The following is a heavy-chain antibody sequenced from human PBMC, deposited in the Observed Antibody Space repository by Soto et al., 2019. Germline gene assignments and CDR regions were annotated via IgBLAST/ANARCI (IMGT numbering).Heavy chain of an antibody. J-gene: IGHJ4*01. V-gene: IGHV4-30-4*01. CDR3: ARAYYDVLTGYYVRYFDY. CDR1: GGSISSGDYY. Sequence: SETLSLTCSVAGGSISSGDYYWSWIRQPPGKGLEWIGYIFHSGTTYYNPSLKSRVAISIDTSKKQFSLKLRSVTAADTAVYYCARAYYDVLTGYYVRYFDYWGQGNPVTVSS. CDR2: IFHSGTT. D-gene: IGHD3-9*01.